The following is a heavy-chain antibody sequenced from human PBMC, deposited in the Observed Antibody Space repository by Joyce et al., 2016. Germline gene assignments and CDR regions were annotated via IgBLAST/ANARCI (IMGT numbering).Heavy chain of an antibody. CDR3: AKGVVVTAIRLDY. CDR1: GFTFSSYA. J-gene: IGHJ4*02. CDR2: ISYDGSNK. D-gene: IGHD2-21*02. V-gene: IGHV3-30-3*01. Sequence: QVQLVESGGGVVQPGRSLRLACAASGFTFSSYAMHWVRQAPGKGLEWVAVISYDGSNKDYADSVKGRFTISRDNSKNTVYLQMNSLKAEDTAVFYCAKGVVVTAIRLDYWGQGTLVTVSS.